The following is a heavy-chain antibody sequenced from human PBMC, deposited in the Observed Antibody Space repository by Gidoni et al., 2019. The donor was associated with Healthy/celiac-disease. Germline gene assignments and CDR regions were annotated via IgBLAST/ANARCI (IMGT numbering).Heavy chain of an antibody. CDR1: GYTFTGYY. CDR2: INPNSGGT. D-gene: IGHD3-10*01. V-gene: IGHV1-2*02. J-gene: IGHJ4*02. Sequence: QVQLVQSGAEVKKPGASVKVSCKASGYTFTGYYMHWVRQAPGQGLEWMGWINPNSGGTNYAKKFQGRVTMTRDTSISTAYMELSRLRSDDTAVYYCARGVGWFGELFPDYWGQGTLVTVSS. CDR3: ARGVGWFGELFPDY.